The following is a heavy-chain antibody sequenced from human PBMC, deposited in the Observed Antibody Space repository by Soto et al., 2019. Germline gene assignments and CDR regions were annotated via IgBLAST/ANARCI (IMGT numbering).Heavy chain of an antibody. CDR2: INAGNGNT. D-gene: IGHD6-19*01. CDR3: ARDGGRYGSEYFEY. Sequence: QVQIVQSGAEVKKPGASVKLSCQASGYTFSFYATHWVRQAPGLRLEWMGWINAGNGNTTYSQKFQGRVTITRDTTPSTAYMELNSLRSEDTAVYYCARDGGRYGSEYFEYWCQGTLVTVSS. CDR1: GYTFSFYA. J-gene: IGHJ1*01. V-gene: IGHV1-3*01.